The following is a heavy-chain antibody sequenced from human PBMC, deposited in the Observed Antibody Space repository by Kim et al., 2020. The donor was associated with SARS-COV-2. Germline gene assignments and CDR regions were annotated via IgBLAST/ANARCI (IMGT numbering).Heavy chain of an antibody. Sequence: GGSLRLSCVASGFTLSSHGMYWVRQAPGKGLEWVALIWYDGTKEKYADSVKGRFTISKDNSGNTLYLQMNSLRAEDTAVYYCARDLSFGSLDFRGQGTQLTVSS. D-gene: IGHD3-16*01. CDR3: ARDLSFGSLDF. CDR2: IWYDGTKE. CDR1: GFTLSSHG. J-gene: IGHJ4*02. V-gene: IGHV3-33*07.